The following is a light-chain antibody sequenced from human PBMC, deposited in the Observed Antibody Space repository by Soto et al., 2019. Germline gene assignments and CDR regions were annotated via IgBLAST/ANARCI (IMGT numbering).Light chain of an antibody. V-gene: IGLV2-8*01. J-gene: IGLJ2*01. CDR2: EVS. Sequence: QSALTQPPSASGSPGQSVTISCTGTSSDVGGYNFVSWYQQHPGKAPNVIIYEVSKRPSGVPDRFSGSKSGNTASLTVSGHQAEDEADYYCSSYAGAISKIFGGGTKLTVL. CDR1: SSDVGGYNF. CDR3: SSYAGAISKI.